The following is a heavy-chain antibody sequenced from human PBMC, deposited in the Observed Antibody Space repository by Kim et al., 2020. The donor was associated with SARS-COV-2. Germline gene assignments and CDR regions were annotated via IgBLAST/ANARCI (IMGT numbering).Heavy chain of an antibody. D-gene: IGHD3-10*01. J-gene: IGHJ4*02. V-gene: IGHV3-9*01. Sequence: GYAASVKGRFTISSDNAKNSLYLQMNSLGAEDSGLYYGARTYYGSGPLDYWGQGTLVTVSS. CDR3: ARTYYGSGPLDY.